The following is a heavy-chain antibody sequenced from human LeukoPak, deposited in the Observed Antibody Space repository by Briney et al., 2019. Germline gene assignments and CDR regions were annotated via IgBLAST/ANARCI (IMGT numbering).Heavy chain of an antibody. CDR2: IYSGGST. CDR1: GFTVRSNY. CDR3: ARPLHGDYGYYYYGMDV. D-gene: IGHD4-17*01. Sequence: GGSLRLSCAASGFTVRSNYMSWVRQAPGKGLEWVSVIYSGGSTYYADSVKGRFTISRDNSKNTLYLQMNSLRAEDTAVYYCARPLHGDYGYYYYGMDVWGQGTTVTVSS. V-gene: IGHV3-66*04. J-gene: IGHJ6*02.